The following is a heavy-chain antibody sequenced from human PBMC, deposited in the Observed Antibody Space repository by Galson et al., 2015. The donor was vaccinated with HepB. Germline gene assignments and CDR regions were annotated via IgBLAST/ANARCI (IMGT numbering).Heavy chain of an antibody. Sequence: YNPSLKSRVTISIDTSKYQFSLKLSSVTAADTAVYYCARLLSRGTYYFDYWGQGTLVTVSS. D-gene: IGHD1-26*01. CDR3: ARLLSRGTYYFDY. J-gene: IGHJ4*02. V-gene: IGHV4-61*07.